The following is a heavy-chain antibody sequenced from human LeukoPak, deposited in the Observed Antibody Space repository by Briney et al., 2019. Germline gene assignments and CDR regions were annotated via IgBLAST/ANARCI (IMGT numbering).Heavy chain of an antibody. D-gene: IGHD1-7*01. CDR3: ARDCLELSYYYYYMDV. V-gene: IGHV3-30-3*01. CDR1: GFTFSSYA. Sequence: GGSLRLSCAASGFTFSSYAMHWVRQAPGKGLEWVAVISYDGSNKYYADSVKGRFTISRDNSKNTLYLQMNSLRAEDTAVYYCARDCLELSYYYYYMDVWGKGTTVTVSS. CDR2: ISYDGSNK. J-gene: IGHJ6*03.